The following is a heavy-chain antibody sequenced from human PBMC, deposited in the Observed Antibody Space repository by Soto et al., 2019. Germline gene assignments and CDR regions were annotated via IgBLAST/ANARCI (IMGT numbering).Heavy chain of an antibody. D-gene: IGHD2-21*02. V-gene: IGHV1-46*01. CDR2: INPSGGST. CDR1: GYTFTSYY. J-gene: IGHJ4*02. CDR3: AKDDVAGDGLWLVSD. Sequence: QVQLVQSGAEVKKPGASVKVSCKASGYTFTSYYMHWVRQAPGQGLEWMGIINPSGGSTSYAQKFQGRVTMTRDTSTSTVYMELSSLRSEDTAVYYCAKDDVAGDGLWLVSDWGQGTLVTVS.